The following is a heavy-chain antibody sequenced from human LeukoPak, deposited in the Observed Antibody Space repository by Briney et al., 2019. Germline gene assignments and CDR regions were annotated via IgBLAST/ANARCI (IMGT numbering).Heavy chain of an antibody. CDR1: GYTFSIFG. CDR3: AGDGASREDY. D-gene: IGHD4/OR15-4a*01. V-gene: IGHV1-18*01. Sequence: ASVKVSCKASGYTFSIFGISCVRQAPGQGLEWMGWISGNNDNTNYAQKFQGRLTVTTDSSTNTAYMELRNLRSDDTAVYYCAGDGASREDYWGQGGLVIVAS. CDR2: ISGNNDNT. J-gene: IGHJ4*02.